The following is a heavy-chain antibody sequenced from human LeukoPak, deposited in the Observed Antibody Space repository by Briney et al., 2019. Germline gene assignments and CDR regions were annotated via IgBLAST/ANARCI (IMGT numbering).Heavy chain of an antibody. Sequence: PSETLSLTCTVSGGSISSGDYYWSWIRQPPGKGLEWIGYIYYSGSTYYNPSLKSRVTISVDTSKNQFSLKLSSVTAADTAVYYCARDRGYSSSWDLDYWGQGTLVTVSS. CDR1: GGSISSGDYY. CDR3: ARDRGYSSSWDLDY. V-gene: IGHV4-30-4*01. D-gene: IGHD6-13*01. CDR2: IYYSGST. J-gene: IGHJ4*01.